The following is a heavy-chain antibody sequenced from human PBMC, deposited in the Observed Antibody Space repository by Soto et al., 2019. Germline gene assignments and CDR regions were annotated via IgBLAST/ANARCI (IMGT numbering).Heavy chain of an antibody. CDR2: ISGSGDST. V-gene: IGHV3-23*01. CDR1: GFTFSSYA. Sequence: GGSLRLSCAASGFTFSSYAMSWVRQAPGEGLEWVSGISGSGDSTYYADSVKGRFTISRDNSKNTLYLQMNSLRAEDTAVYYCAKGVPGIAVAGTGYFQNWGQGTLVTVSS. CDR3: AKGVPGIAVAGTGYFQN. D-gene: IGHD6-19*01. J-gene: IGHJ1*01.